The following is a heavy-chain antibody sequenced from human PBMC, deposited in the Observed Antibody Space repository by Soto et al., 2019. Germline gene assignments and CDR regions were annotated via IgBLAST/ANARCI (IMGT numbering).Heavy chain of an antibody. CDR1: GVTFSSET. J-gene: IGHJ4*02. V-gene: IGHV1-69*01. Sequence: QVQLVQSGADVKKPGSSVKVSCQASGVTFSSETLGWVRQAPGQGLEWVGGIIPLFGKARYEQKFQGRVTITADESRCTVYTELSSLRSDDTAVYFCATELGENPASPFDAWGQGTLVSVSS. CDR2: IIPLFGKA. D-gene: IGHD3-10*01. CDR3: ATELGENPASPFDA.